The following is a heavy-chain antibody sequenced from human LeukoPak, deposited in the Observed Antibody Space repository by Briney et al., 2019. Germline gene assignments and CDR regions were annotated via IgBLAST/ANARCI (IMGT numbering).Heavy chain of an antibody. V-gene: IGHV3-23*01. CDR3: VIWGDYDVLTGYYVHDY. CDR2: ITGSGTST. D-gene: IGHD3-9*01. Sequence: PGGSLRLSCVASGFTFSNYAMSWVRQAPGKGLEWVSAITGSGTSTYYADSLKGRFTISRDNSKNTVFLQMNSLRHEDTAIYYCVIWGDYDVLTGYYVHDYWGQGTLVTVSS. CDR1: GFTFSNYA. J-gene: IGHJ4*02.